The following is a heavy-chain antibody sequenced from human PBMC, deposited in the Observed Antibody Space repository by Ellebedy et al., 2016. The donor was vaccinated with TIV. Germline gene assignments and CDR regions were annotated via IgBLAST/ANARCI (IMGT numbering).Heavy chain of an antibody. V-gene: IGHV3-30*03. CDR3: AREIDAVRAFDI. CDR1: GFTFSSYG. Sequence: PGGSLRLSCAASGFTFSSYGMHWVRQAPGKGLEWVAVISYDGSNKYYADSVKGRFTISRDNSKNTLYLQMNCLRAEDTAVYYCAREIDAVRAFDIWGQGTMVTVSS. CDR2: ISYDGSNK. J-gene: IGHJ3*02. D-gene: IGHD3-10*01.